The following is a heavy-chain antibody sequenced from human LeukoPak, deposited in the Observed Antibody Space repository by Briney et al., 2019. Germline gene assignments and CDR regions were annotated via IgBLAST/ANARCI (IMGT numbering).Heavy chain of an antibody. CDR3: AAGFGTGSRSGWPEEDAFDI. J-gene: IGHJ3*02. V-gene: IGHV1-18*01. Sequence: GASVKVSCKASGYTFTSYGISWVRQAPGQGLEWMGWISAYNGNTNYAQKFQERVTITRDMSTSTAYMELSSLRSEDTAVYYCAAGFGTGSRSGWPEEDAFDIWGQGTMVTVSS. D-gene: IGHD6-19*01. CDR2: ISAYNGNT. CDR1: GYTFTSYG.